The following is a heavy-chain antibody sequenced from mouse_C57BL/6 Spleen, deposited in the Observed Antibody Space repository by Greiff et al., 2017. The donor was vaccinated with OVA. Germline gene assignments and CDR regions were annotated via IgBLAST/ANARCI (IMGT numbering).Heavy chain of an antibody. V-gene: IGHV5-6*02. J-gene: IGHJ2*01. CDR3: ARHESDY. CDR1: GFTFSSYG. Sequence: DVKLVESGGDLVKPGGSLKLSCAASGFTFSSYGMSWVRQTPDKRLEWVATISSGGSYTYYPDSVKGRFTISRDNAKNTLYLQMSSLKSEDTAMYYCARHESDYWGQGTTLTVSS. CDR2: ISSGGSYT.